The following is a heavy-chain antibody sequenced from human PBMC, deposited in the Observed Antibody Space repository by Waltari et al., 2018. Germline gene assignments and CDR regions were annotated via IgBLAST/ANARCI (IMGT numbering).Heavy chain of an antibody. CDR3: ASDSRGGAFDY. Sequence: QVQLVQSGAEVKKPGASVKVSCKASGYTFTGYYMHWVRQAPGQGLEWMGWINPNSGGKNYAQKFQGRVTMTRDTAISTAYMELSRLRSDDTAVYYCASDSRGGAFDYWGQGTLVTVSS. CDR1: GYTFTGYY. V-gene: IGHV1-2*02. J-gene: IGHJ4*02. CDR2: INPNSGGK. D-gene: IGHD1-26*01.